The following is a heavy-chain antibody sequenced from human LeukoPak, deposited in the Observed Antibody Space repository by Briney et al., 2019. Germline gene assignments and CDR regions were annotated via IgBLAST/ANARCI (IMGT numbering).Heavy chain of an antibody. J-gene: IGHJ3*02. D-gene: IGHD6-13*01. CDR1: GGTFSSYA. V-gene: IGHV1-69*06. CDR3: ARLAARLVRAFDI. CDR2: IIPIFGTA. Sequence: EASVKVSCKASGGTFSSYAISWVRQAPGQGLEWMGGIIPIFGTANYAQKFQGRVTITADKSTSTAYMELSSLRSEDTAVYYCARLAARLVRAFDIWGQGTMVTVSS.